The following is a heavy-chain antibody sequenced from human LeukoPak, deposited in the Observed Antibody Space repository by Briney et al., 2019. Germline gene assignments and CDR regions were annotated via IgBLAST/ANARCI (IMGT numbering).Heavy chain of an antibody. V-gene: IGHV4-59*01. Sequence: PSETLSLTCTVSGGSISSYYWSWIRQPPGKGLEWIGYIYYSGSTNYNPSLKSRVTISVDTSKNQFSLKLSSVTAADTAVYYCARYSAAAGRYYFDYWGQGTLVTVSS. CDR3: ARYSAAAGRYYFDY. D-gene: IGHD6-13*01. CDR2: IYYSGST. CDR1: GGSISSYY. J-gene: IGHJ4*02.